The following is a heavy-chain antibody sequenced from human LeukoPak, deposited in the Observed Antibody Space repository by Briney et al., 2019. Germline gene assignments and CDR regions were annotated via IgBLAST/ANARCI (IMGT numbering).Heavy chain of an antibody. D-gene: IGHD3-10*01. CDR1: GYSVSSGYY. CDR3: ARGPPSGDYYFDY. CDR2: IYHSGST. V-gene: IGHV4-38-2*01. Sequence: SETLSLTCAVSGYSVSSGYYWGWIRQPPGKGLEWIGSIYHSGSTYYNPSLKSRVTISVDTSKNQFSLKLSSVTAADTAVYYCARGPPSGDYYFDYWGQGTLVTVSS. J-gene: IGHJ4*02.